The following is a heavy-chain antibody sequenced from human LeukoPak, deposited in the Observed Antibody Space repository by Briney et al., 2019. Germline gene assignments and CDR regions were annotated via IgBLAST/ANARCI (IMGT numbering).Heavy chain of an antibody. CDR3: AKGGNYAWEFLVGDAFDI. J-gene: IGHJ3*02. V-gene: IGHV3-23*01. CDR1: GFAFSSYA. D-gene: IGHD1-26*01. Sequence: PGGSLRLSCAASGFAFSSYAMHWVRQAPGKGLEWVSVISGSGDRTYYADSVEGRFTISRDNSKNTLYLQVNSLRADDTAVYYCAKGGNYAWEFLVGDAFDIWGQGTMVTVSS. CDR2: ISGSGDRT.